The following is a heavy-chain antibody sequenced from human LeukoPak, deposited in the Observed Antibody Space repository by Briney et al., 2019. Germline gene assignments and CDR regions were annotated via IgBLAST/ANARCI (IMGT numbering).Heavy chain of an antibody. CDR3: TRDRSRAEDD. J-gene: IGHJ4*02. D-gene: IGHD1-14*01. CDR2: INQGGSDK. CDR1: GFTFSGHW. Sequence: PGGSLRLPCAASGFTFSGHWRSWVRQAPGKGLEWVANINQGGSDKYYVDSVKGRFTISRDNANNLLYLQMNSLRGEDTAVYYCTRDRSRAEDDWGQGTLVTVSS. V-gene: IGHV3-7*01.